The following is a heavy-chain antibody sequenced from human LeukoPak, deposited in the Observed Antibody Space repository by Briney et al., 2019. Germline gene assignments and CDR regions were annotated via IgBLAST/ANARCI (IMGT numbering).Heavy chain of an antibody. CDR2: ISSGSSYT. CDR3: ARERAGSSDY. D-gene: IGHD2-15*01. V-gene: IGHV3-11*05. J-gene: IGHJ4*02. CDR1: GFTFSDYY. Sequence: GGSLRLSCAASGFTFSDYYMSWIRQAPGKGLEWVSYISSGSSYTKYADSVKGRFTISRDNAKNSLYLQMNSLRAEDTAVYYCARERAGSSDYWGQGTLVTVSS.